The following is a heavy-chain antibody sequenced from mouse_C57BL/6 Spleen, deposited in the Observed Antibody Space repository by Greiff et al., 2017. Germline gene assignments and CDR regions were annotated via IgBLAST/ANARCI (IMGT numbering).Heavy chain of an antibody. V-gene: IGHV1-59*01. D-gene: IGHD1-1*01. CDR2: IDPSDSYT. CDR1: GYTFTSYW. CDR3: ARRRDYGSSSFDY. Sequence: VQLQQPGAELVRPGTSVKLSCKASGYTFTSYWMHWVKQRPGQGLEWIGVIDPSDSYTNYNQKFKGKATLTVDTSSSTAYMQLSSLTSEDSAVYYCARRRDYGSSSFDYWGQGTTLTVSS. J-gene: IGHJ2*01.